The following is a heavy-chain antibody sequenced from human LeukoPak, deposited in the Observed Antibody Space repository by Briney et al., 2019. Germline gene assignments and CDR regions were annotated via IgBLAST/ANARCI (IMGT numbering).Heavy chain of an antibody. CDR1: GYTFTTYG. V-gene: IGHV1-18*01. Sequence: ASVKVSCKASGYTFTTYGINWVRRAPGQGLEWMGWISTYNGNTHYAQKLQGRVTMTTDTFTSTAYMELRSLRSDDTAVYYCARDIPGADRRWFDPWGQGTLVTVSS. J-gene: IGHJ5*02. D-gene: IGHD6-13*01. CDR2: ISTYNGNT. CDR3: ARDIPGADRRWFDP.